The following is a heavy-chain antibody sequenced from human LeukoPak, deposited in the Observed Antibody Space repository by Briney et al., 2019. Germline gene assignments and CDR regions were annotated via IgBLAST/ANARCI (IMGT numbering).Heavy chain of an antibody. CDR1: GGSISSYY. Sequence: PSETLSLTCTVSGGSISSYYWSWIRQPPGKGLEWMGYIYYSGSTNYNPSLKSRVTISVDTSKNQFSRKLSSVTAADTAVYYCARNPVSRPDWYFDLWGRGTLVTVSS. D-gene: IGHD1-14*01. CDR2: IYYSGST. V-gene: IGHV4-59*01. CDR3: ARNPVSRPDWYFDL. J-gene: IGHJ2*01.